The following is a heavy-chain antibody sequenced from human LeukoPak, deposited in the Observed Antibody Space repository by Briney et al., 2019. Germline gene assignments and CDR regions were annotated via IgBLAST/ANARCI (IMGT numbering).Heavy chain of an antibody. CDR2: LYNGGTT. V-gene: IGHV3-53*05. D-gene: IGHD6-19*01. CDR1: GFTVSGTY. J-gene: IGHJ5*02. Sequence: RSGGSLRLSCAASGFTVSGTYMSWVCQAPGKGLEWLSVLYNGGTTYYADSVKGRFTISKDNSRNTLYLQMNSLRPEDTAVYHCARGGRFTSGWYWFDPWGQGTLVTVSS. CDR3: ARGGRFTSGWYWFDP.